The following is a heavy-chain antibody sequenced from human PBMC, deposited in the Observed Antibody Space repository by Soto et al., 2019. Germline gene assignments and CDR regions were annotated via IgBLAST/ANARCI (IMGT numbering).Heavy chain of an antibody. Sequence: QVQLVQSGAEVKKPGASVKVSCKASGYTFTGYYMHWVRQAPGQGLEWMGWINPNSGGTNYGQKFQGWVTMTSDAAISTAYMELSRLRSDDTAVYYCARGPQQWLVPRAFDIWGQGTMVTVSS. J-gene: IGHJ3*02. V-gene: IGHV1-2*04. CDR1: GYTFTGYY. CDR2: INPNSGGT. D-gene: IGHD6-19*01. CDR3: ARGPQQWLVPRAFDI.